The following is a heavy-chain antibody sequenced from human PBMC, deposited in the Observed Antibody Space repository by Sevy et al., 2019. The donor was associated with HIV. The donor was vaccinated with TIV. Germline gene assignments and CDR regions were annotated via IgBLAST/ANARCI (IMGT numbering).Heavy chain of an antibody. CDR3: ARLGSRGYGDYVGWFDP. Sequence: ASVKVSCKASGYTFTSYDINWVRQATGQGLEWMGWMNPNIGNTGYAQKFQGRVTMTRNTSISTAYMELSSLRSEDTAVYYCARLGSRGYGDYVGWFDPWGQGTLVTVSS. D-gene: IGHD4-17*01. V-gene: IGHV1-8*01. J-gene: IGHJ5*02. CDR2: MNPNIGNT. CDR1: GYTFTSYD.